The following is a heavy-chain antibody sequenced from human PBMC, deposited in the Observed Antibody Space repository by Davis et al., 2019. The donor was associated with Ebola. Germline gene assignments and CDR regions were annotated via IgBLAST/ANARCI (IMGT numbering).Heavy chain of an antibody. CDR1: GFTFNNAW. CDR3: AREYYYYGMDV. V-gene: IGHV3-30-3*01. J-gene: IGHJ6*02. CDR2: ISYDGSNK. Sequence: GESLKISCAASGFTFNNAWMNWVRQAPGKGLEWVAVISYDGSNKYYADSVKGRFTISRDNSKNTLYLQMNSLRAEDTAVYYCAREYYYYGMDVWGQGTTVTVSS.